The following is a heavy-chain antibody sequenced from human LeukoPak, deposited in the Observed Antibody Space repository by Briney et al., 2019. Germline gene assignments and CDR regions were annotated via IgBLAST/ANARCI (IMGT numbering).Heavy chain of an antibody. Sequence: AGSLRLSCAASGFTFSDYWMTWVRQVPGMGREGVANVGRDGSEKNYVDSVEGRFTISRDNAKKALDLEMNSLRVEDTALYYCAKVGTWELQRVFENWGQGTLVTVSS. CDR1: GFTFSDYW. D-gene: IGHD1-26*01. V-gene: IGHV3-7*01. J-gene: IGHJ4*02. CDR3: AKVGTWELQRVFEN. CDR2: VGRDGSEK.